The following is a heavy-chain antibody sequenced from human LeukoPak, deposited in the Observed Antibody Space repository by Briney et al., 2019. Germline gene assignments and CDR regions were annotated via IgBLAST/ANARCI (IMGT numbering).Heavy chain of an antibody. Sequence: ASVKVSCKASGDTFTSYYMYWVRQAPGQGLEWMGIINPSGGSTSYAQKFQGRVTMTRDTSTSTVYMELSSLRSEDTAVYYCAIGWCSGGSCYDLDAFDIWGQGTMVTVSS. V-gene: IGHV1-46*01. CDR3: AIGWCSGGSCYDLDAFDI. CDR1: GDTFTSYY. D-gene: IGHD2-15*01. J-gene: IGHJ3*02. CDR2: INPSGGST.